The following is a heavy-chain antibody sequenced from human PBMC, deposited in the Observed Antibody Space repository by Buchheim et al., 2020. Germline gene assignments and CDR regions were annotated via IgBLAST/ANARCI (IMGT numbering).Heavy chain of an antibody. J-gene: IGHJ4*02. Sequence: VESGEGLAQPGGSLRLSCVGSGFSFSNYWVSWVRQAPGKGLEWVANIKQDGSEKYYADSVKGRFIISRDNAKNSLYLQMNSLRVDDTAAYYCARLLITMVGKSEYFDFWGQGTL. D-gene: IGHD3-10*01. CDR2: IKQDGSEK. CDR3: ARLLITMVGKSEYFDF. CDR1: GFSFSNYW. V-gene: IGHV3-7*01.